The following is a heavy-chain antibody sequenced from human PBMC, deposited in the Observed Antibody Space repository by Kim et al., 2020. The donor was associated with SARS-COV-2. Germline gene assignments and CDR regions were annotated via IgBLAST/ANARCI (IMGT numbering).Heavy chain of an antibody. V-gene: IGHV1-24*01. CDR1: GYTLTEFA. CDR2: YDPEDGET. CDR3: ATALGYSNAFVP. D-gene: IGHD6-13*01. Sequence: ASVKVSCKVSGYTLTEFAMHWVRQAPGRGLAGVGGYDPEDGETLYAQNFQGRVTMTEETSTNTAYMELRSLRFDDTAVYYCATALGYSNAFVPWGQGTLV. J-gene: IGHJ5*02.